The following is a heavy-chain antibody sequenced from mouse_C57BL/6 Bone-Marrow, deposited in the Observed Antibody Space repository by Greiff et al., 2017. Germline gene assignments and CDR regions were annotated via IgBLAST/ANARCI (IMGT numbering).Heavy chain of an antibody. Sequence: QVHVKQSGAELVRPGASVTLSCKASGYTFTDYEMHWVKQTPVHGLEWIGAIDPETGGTAYNQKFKGKAILTADKSSSTAYMELRSLTSEDSAVYYCTRDRDSNSYYCDYWGQGTTLTVSS. CDR3: TRDRDSNSYYCDY. V-gene: IGHV1-15*01. CDR1: GYTFTDYE. J-gene: IGHJ2*01. D-gene: IGHD2-5*01. CDR2: IDPETGGT.